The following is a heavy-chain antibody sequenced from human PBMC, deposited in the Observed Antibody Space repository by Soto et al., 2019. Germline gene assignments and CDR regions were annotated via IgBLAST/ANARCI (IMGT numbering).Heavy chain of an antibody. J-gene: IGHJ3*02. CDR3: ARERDDCSSTSCYGMGAFDI. V-gene: IGHV1-69*04. CDR2: IIPILGIA. Sequence: GASVKLSCTASGGTFSSNTISWVRQAPGQGLEWMGRIIPILGIANYAQKFQGRVTTTADKSTSTAYMELSSLRSEDTAVYYCARERDDCSSTSCYGMGAFDIWGQGTMVTVSS. CDR1: GGTFSSNT. D-gene: IGHD2-2*01.